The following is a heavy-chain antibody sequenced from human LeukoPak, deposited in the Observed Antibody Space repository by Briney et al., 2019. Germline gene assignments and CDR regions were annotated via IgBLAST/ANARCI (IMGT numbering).Heavy chain of an antibody. Sequence: GGSLRLSCAASGFTFSRYNMNWVRQAPGKGLEWVSSISTSSSYIYYADSVKGRFTISRDNAKNSLYLQMNSLRAEDTAVYYCARDVAEYCSGGSCSRYDYWGQGTLVTVSS. CDR1: GFTFSRYN. V-gene: IGHV3-21*01. CDR2: ISTSSSYI. D-gene: IGHD2-15*01. J-gene: IGHJ4*02. CDR3: ARDVAEYCSGGSCSRYDY.